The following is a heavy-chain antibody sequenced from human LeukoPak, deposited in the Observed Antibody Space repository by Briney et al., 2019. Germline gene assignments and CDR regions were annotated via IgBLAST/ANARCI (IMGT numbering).Heavy chain of an antibody. CDR3: ASPNYDSSGWYDAFDI. CDR1: GYSISSGYY. CDR2: IYHSGST. J-gene: IGHJ3*02. D-gene: IGHD3-22*01. Sequence: SETLSLTCTVSGYSISSGYYWGWIRQPPGKGLEWIGSIYHSGSTYYNPSLKSRVTISVDTSKNQFSLKLSSVTAADTAVYYCASPNYDSSGWYDAFDIWGQGTMVTVSS. V-gene: IGHV4-38-2*02.